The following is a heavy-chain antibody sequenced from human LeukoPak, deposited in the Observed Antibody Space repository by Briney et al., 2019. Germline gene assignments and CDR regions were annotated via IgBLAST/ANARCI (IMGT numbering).Heavy chain of an antibody. CDR1: GFTFSSYS. J-gene: IGHJ5*02. V-gene: IGHV3-21*04. CDR3: AIPPYPRPMIVVP. Sequence: GGSLRLSCAASGFTFSSYSMNWVRQAPGKGLEWVSSISSSSSYIYYADSVKGRFTISRDNSKNTLYLQMNSLRAEDTAVYYCAIPPYPRPMIVVPWGQGTLVTVSS. D-gene: IGHD3-22*01. CDR2: ISSSSSYI.